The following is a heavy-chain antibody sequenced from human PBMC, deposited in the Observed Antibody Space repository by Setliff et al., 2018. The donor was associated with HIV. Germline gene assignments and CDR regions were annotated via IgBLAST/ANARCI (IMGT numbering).Heavy chain of an antibody. V-gene: IGHV1-2*02. Sequence: ASVKVSCKASANTFIAYYIHWVRQAPGQGLEWMGWINPNSAGTNYAQKFQGRVTMAWDASITTAYLDLNNMRPDDSAVYYCATAYDTNGYDYYFDLWGRGTLVTVS. J-gene: IGHJ2*01. CDR3: ATAYDTNGYDYYFDL. CDR1: ANTFIAYY. D-gene: IGHD3-22*01. CDR2: INPNSAGT.